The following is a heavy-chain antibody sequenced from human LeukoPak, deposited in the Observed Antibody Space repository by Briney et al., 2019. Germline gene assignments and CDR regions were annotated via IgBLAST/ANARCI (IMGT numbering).Heavy chain of an antibody. D-gene: IGHD4-17*01. Sequence: PGGSLRLSCAASGFTVSSNYMSWVRQAPGKGLEWVSVIYSGGSTYYADSVKGRFTISRDNSKNTLYLQMNSLRAEDTAVYYCARSGTTVTAEAFDYWGQGTLVTVSS. CDR3: ARSGTTVTAEAFDY. CDR1: GFTVSSNY. J-gene: IGHJ4*02. V-gene: IGHV3-66*01. CDR2: IYSGGST.